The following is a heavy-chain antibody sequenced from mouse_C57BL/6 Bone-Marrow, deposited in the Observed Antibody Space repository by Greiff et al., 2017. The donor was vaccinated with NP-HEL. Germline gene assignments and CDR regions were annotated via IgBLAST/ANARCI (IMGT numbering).Heavy chain of an antibody. CDR1: GYTFTSYW. V-gene: IGHV1-50*01. D-gene: IGHD2-3*01. J-gene: IGHJ3*01. Sequence: QVQLKQPGAELVKPGASVKLSCKASGYTFTSYWMQWVKQRPGQGLEWIGEIDPSDSYTNYNQKFKGKATLTVDTSSSTAYMQLSSLTSEDSAVYYCARYDYWGQGTLVTVSA. CDR2: IDPSDSYT. CDR3: ARYDY.